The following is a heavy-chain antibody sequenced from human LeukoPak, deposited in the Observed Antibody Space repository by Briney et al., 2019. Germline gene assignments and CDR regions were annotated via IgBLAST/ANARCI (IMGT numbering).Heavy chain of an antibody. D-gene: IGHD6-19*01. CDR1: GFTFSDYY. V-gene: IGHV3-11*06. Sequence: GGSLRLSCAASGFTFSDYYMSWIRQAPGKGLEWLSYISGCTSYTDYADSVKGRFTISRDNAKKALYLQMNSLRAEDTAVHYCARYVAGPKEALDSWGQGTLVTVSS. CDR3: ARYVAGPKEALDS. CDR2: ISGCTSYT. J-gene: IGHJ4*02.